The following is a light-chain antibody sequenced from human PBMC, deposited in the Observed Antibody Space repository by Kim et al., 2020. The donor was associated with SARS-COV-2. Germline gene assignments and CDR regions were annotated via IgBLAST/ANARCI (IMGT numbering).Light chain of an antibody. V-gene: IGLV3-1*01. CDR2: QNT. J-gene: IGLJ3*02. CDR3: QAWAGFTAV. Sequence: SYELTQPPSVSMSPGHTVSITCSGDELGDKYAFWYQQKPGQSPVVVIYQNTKRPSGIPERFSGSNSGNTATLTISGTQAMDEADYYCQAWAGFTAVFGGGTKLTVL. CDR1: ELGDKY.